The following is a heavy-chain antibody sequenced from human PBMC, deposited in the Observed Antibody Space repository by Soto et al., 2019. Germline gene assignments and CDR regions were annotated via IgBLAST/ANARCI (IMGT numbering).Heavy chain of an antibody. CDR1: GGSISSYY. V-gene: IGHV4-59*01. J-gene: IGHJ5*02. CDR3: ARDGLNWFDP. Sequence: SENLSLTCTVSGGSISSYYWSWIRQPPGKGLEWIGYIYYSGSTNYNPSLKSRVTISVDTSKNQFSLKLSSVTAADTAVYYCARDGLNWFDPWGQGTLVTVSS. CDR2: IYYSGST.